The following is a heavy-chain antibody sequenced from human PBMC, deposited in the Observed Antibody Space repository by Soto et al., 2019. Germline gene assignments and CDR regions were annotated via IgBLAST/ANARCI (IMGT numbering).Heavy chain of an antibody. CDR2: IYYSGST. Sequence: SETLSLTCTVSGGSVSSGSYYWSWIRQPPGKGLEFIGYIYYSGSTNYNPSLKSRVTISVDTSKNQFSLKLSSVTAADTAVYYCARTYDSSGYFPTQHFDYWGQGTLVTVSS. CDR3: ARTYDSSGYFPTQHFDY. J-gene: IGHJ4*02. CDR1: GGSVSSGSYY. D-gene: IGHD3-22*01. V-gene: IGHV4-61*01.